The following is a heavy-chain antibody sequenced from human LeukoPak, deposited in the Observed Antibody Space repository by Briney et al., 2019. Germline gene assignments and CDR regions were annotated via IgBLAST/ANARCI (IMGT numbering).Heavy chain of an antibody. CDR1: GFTFSSNT. CDR2: ISSSSSTI. J-gene: IGHJ3*02. Sequence: GGSLRLSRAASGFTFSSNTTNPVRQAPGKGLEWVSYISSSSSTISYADSVKGRFTISRDNAKNSLYLQVNSLRADDTALYYCARHWEGVESDAFDIWGQGTMVTVSS. V-gene: IGHV3-48*01. D-gene: IGHD1-26*01. CDR3: ARHWEGVESDAFDI.